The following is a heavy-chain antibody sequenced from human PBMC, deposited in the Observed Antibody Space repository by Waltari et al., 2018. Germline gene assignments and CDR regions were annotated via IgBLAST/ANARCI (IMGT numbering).Heavy chain of an antibody. CDR2: IIPIFVTA. CDR1: GGTFSSYA. Sequence: QVPLVQYGAEVKKPGSSVKVSCKASGGTFSSYAISWVRPAPGRGLEWMGGIIPIFVTANYAQKFQGRVTITADESTSTAYMELSSLRSEDTAVYYWARGVELDQTTWIMGAFDIWGQGTMVTVSS. D-gene: IGHD1-1*01. V-gene: IGHV1-69*12. J-gene: IGHJ3*02. CDR3: ARGVELDQTTWIMGAFDI.